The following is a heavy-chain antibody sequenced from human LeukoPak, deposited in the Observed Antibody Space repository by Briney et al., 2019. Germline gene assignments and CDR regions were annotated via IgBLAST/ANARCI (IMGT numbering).Heavy chain of an antibody. CDR1: GFTVSSNY. J-gene: IGHJ4*02. CDR3: AREVGVVRAVTSYHFDY. D-gene: IGHD3-10*01. V-gene: IGHV3-66*01. CDR2: IYSGGST. Sequence: PGGSLRLSCAASGFTVSSNYMSWVRQAPGKGLEWVSVIYSGGSTYYADSVKGRFTISRYNSKNTLFLQMNSLRAEDTAVYYCAREVGVVRAVTSYHFDYWGQGTLVPVSS.